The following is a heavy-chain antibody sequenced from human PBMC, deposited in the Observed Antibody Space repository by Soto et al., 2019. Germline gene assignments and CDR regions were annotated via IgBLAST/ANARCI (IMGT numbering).Heavy chain of an antibody. CDR2: ISFRGNT. V-gene: IGHV4-31*03. D-gene: IGHD3-9*01. Sequence: QVQLQESGPGLLEPSLPLSLPCSVSGGSISCAGYCWSWIRQHPRQGLEWIGYISFRGNTYYNPSLKSRVTISIDTSKNQFSLKLSSVTAADTAVYYCARVSDEDILTGYYLDYFDYWGQGTLVTVSS. CDR3: ARVSDEDILTGYYLDYFDY. J-gene: IGHJ4*02. CDR1: GGSISCAGYC.